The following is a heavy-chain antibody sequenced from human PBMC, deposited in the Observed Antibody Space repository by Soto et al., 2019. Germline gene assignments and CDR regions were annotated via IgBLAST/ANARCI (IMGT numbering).Heavy chain of an antibody. CDR1: GFTFSSYG. J-gene: IGHJ4*02. CDR2: IWYDGSNK. Sequence: QVQLVESGGGVVQPGRSLRLSCAASGFTFSSYGMHWVRQAPGKGLEWVAVIWYDGSNKYYGDSVKGRFTISRDNSKNTLDLQMNRLRAEDTAVYYCARERSSGWSRLDYWGQGTLVTVSS. D-gene: IGHD6-19*01. CDR3: ARERSSGWSRLDY. V-gene: IGHV3-33*01.